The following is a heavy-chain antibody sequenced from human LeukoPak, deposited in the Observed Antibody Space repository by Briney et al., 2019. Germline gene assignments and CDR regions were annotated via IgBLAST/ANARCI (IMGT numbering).Heavy chain of an antibody. Sequence: SETLSLTCTVSGGSISSFYWSWIRQPPGKGLEWIGYIHYTGSTNYNPSLKSRVTMSVDTSKNQLSLRLTSVTAADTAVYHCARCGCSSTSCPLVYWGQGTLVTVSS. V-gene: IGHV4-59*01. CDR3: ARCGCSSTSCPLVY. D-gene: IGHD2-2*01. CDR1: GGSISSFY. J-gene: IGHJ4*02. CDR2: IHYTGST.